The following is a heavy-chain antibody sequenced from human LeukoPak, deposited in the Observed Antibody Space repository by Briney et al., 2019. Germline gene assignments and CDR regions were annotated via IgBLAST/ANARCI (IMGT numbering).Heavy chain of an antibody. CDR2: ISSSSSYI. V-gene: IGHV3-21*01. CDR3: ARDHLFAHDY. Sequence: GGSLRLSCAASGFTFSSYSMNWVRQAPGKGLEWVSSISSSSSYIYYADSVKGRFTISRDDAKNSLHLQMNSLRDEDTAVYYCARDHLFAHDYWGQGTLVTVSS. CDR1: GFTFSSYS. J-gene: IGHJ4*02. D-gene: IGHD3-16*01.